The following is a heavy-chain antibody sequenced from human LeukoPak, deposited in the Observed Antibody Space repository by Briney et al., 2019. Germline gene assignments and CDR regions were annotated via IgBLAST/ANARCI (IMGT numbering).Heavy chain of an antibody. CDR1: GYTFTNYG. Sequence: ASVKVSCKASGYTFTNYGISWVRQAPGQGLEWMGWISAYTGNTNYAQNFQGRVTMTTDTSTSTAYMELRSLRSDDAAVYYCARSGVGYFYDNSGYYPLDYWGQGTLVTVSS. J-gene: IGHJ4*02. D-gene: IGHD3-22*01. V-gene: IGHV1-18*01. CDR3: ARSGVGYFYDNSGYYPLDY. CDR2: ISAYTGNT.